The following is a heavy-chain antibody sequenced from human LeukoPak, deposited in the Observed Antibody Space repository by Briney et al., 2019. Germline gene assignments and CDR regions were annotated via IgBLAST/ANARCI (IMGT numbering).Heavy chain of an antibody. Sequence: ASVKVSCKASGYTFTSYYMHWVRQAPGQGLEWMGIINPSGGSTSYAQKFQGRVTVTRDTSTSTVYMELSSLRSEDTAVYYCARVIAAAALDYWGQGTLVTASS. CDR1: GYTFTSYY. D-gene: IGHD6-13*01. CDR2: INPSGGST. J-gene: IGHJ4*02. CDR3: ARVIAAAALDY. V-gene: IGHV1-46*01.